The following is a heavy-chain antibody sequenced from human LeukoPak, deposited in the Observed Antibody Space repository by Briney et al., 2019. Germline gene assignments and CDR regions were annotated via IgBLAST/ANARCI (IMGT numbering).Heavy chain of an antibody. CDR2: IYHSGST. J-gene: IGHJ5*02. V-gene: IGHV4-4*02. Sequence: PSGTLSLTCAVSGGSISSSNWWSWVRQPPGKGLEWIGEIYHSGSTNYNPSLKSRVTISVDKSKNQFSLKLSSVTAADTAVYYCARDLVRGPSRHAYGSAQSWFDPWGQGTLVTVSS. D-gene: IGHD3-10*01. CDR3: ARDLVRGPSRHAYGSAQSWFDP. CDR1: GGSISSSNW.